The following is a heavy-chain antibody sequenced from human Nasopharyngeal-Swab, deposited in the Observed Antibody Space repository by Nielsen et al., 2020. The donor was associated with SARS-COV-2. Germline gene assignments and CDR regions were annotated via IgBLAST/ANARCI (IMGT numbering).Heavy chain of an antibody. CDR1: GFTFSNYR. V-gene: IGHV3-74*01. CDR2: INGDGSSL. D-gene: IGHD6-6*01. J-gene: IGHJ4*02. Sequence: GGSLRLSCVASGFTFSNYRMHWVRQAPGKGLVWVSRINGDGSSLNYADFVKGRFTISRDNAKNSLYLQLDSLRAADTAVYYCARDGGNIASRPYFDYWGQGALVTVSS. CDR3: ARDGGNIASRPYFDY.